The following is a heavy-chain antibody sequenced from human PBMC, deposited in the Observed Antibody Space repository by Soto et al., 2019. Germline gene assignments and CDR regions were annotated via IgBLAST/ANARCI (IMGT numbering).Heavy chain of an antibody. CDR3: ARQGVGSSPTKY. V-gene: IGHV4-39*01. D-gene: IGHD6-6*01. Sequence: QLQLQESGPGLVKPSETLSLTCTVSGGSISSSSYYWGWIRQPPGKGLEWIGSIYYSGSTYYNPSLKSRVTISVDTSKNQFSLKLSSVTAADTAVYYCARQGVGSSPTKYWGQGTLVTVSS. J-gene: IGHJ4*02. CDR1: GGSISSSSYY. CDR2: IYYSGST.